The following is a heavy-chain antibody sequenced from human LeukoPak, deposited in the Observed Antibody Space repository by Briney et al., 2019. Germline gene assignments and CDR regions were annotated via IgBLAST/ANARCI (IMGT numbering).Heavy chain of an antibody. D-gene: IGHD6-19*01. V-gene: IGHV3-74*01. J-gene: IGHJ6*02. CDR3: ARSVQVYYYGMDV. Sequence: GGSLRLSCAASGFSFTNYWMHWVRQAPGKGLVWVSHINSDGSATRYADSVKGRFTISRDNAKNSLYLQMNSLRAEDTAVYYCARSVQVYYYGMDVWGQGTTVTVSS. CDR1: GFSFTNYW. CDR2: INSDGSAT.